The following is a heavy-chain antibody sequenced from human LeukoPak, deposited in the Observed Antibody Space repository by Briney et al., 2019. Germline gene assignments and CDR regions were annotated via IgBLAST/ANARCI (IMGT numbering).Heavy chain of an antibody. D-gene: IGHD1-7*01. Sequence: PGGSLRLSCAASGFTFSSYSMNWVRQAPGKGLEWVSYISSSSSTIYYADSVKGRFTISRDNAKNSLYLQMNSLRAEDTAVYYCARDWGDWNYWDYYFDYWGQGTLVTVSS. CDR3: ARDWGDWNYWDYYFDY. CDR1: GFTFSSYS. V-gene: IGHV3-48*01. J-gene: IGHJ4*02. CDR2: ISSSSSTI.